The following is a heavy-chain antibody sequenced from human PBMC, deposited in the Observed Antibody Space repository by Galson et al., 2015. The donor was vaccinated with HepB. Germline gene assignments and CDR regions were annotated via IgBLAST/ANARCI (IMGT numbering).Heavy chain of an antibody. CDR2: IFYSGTT. CDR3: ARTFLTTYGVDV. J-gene: IGHJ6*02. V-gene: IGHV4-28*01. Sequence: ETLSLTCAVSGYSISRSNWWGWIRQPPGKGLEWIGYIFYSGTTYYNPSLESRVTMSLDTSRNQFSLKLTSVTAVDTAVYYCARTFLTTYGVDVWGQGTTVTVPS. D-gene: IGHD1-14*01. CDR1: GYSISRSNW.